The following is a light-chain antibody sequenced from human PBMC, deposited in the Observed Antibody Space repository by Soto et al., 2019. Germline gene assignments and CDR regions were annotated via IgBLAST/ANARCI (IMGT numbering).Light chain of an antibody. V-gene: IGKV3D-15*01. Sequence: IGMTQSRATLSVSPGERATLSCRAIQSVNSNSLAWYQQKPGQAPRVFIYGASTRATGIPTRFSGSGSGTDFTLTISSLETEDLAVYYCQHRSNWPSWTFGAGTKVDIK. J-gene: IGKJ1*01. CDR2: GAS. CDR1: QSVNSN. CDR3: QHRSNWPSWT.